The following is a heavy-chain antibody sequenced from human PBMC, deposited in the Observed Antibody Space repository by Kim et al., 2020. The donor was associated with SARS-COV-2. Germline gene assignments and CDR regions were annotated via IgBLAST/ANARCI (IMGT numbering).Heavy chain of an antibody. Sequence: GGSLRLSCAASGITFSSYAMSWVRQAPGKGLEWVSGISGSGGSTYYADSVKGRFTISRDNSKNTLYLQMNGLRAEDTAVYYCAARQLWLHYFDYWGQGTLVTVSS. J-gene: IGHJ4*02. V-gene: IGHV3-23*01. CDR1: GITFSSYA. CDR3: AARQLWLHYFDY. CDR2: ISGSGGST. D-gene: IGHD3-10*01.